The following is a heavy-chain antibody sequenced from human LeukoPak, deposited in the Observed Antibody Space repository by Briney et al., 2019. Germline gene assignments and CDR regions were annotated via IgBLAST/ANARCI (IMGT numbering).Heavy chain of an antibody. CDR2: ISGDGVST. V-gene: IGHV3-43*02. J-gene: IGHJ4*02. CDR1: GFTFSSYS. Sequence: GGSLRLSCVASGFTFSSYSMNWVRQAPGKGLEWVSLISGDGVSTFYADSVKGRFSISRDNSKNSLYLEMNSLRTEDAAMYYCAKESGKFDYWGQGTLVAVSS. CDR3: AKESGKFDY.